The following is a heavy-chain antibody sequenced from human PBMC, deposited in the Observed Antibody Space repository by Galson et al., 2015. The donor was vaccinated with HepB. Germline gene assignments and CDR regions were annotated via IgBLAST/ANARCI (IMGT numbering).Heavy chain of an antibody. CDR2: ISPVFGTP. CDR1: GGTFSSFA. D-gene: IGHD6-19*01. Sequence: SVKVSCKASGGTFSSFAISWVRQAPGQGLEWMGGISPVFGTPNYAQKFQGRVTVTVDKSTSTSYMELNSLRSDDTAVYYCHVGTNGWKFDYWGQGTLITVSS. J-gene: IGHJ4*02. CDR3: HVGTNGWKFDY. V-gene: IGHV1-69*06.